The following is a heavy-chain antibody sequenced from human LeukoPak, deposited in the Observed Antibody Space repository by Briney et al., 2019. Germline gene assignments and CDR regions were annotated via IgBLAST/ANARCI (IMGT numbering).Heavy chain of an antibody. Sequence: SETLSLTCTVSGDSISRSSYYWGWIRQPPGKGLEWIGSFYYSGSTYYNLSLKSRVTISVDTSKNQFSLKLISVTAADTAVHYCTRDITGLAAFDIWGQGTKVTVSS. CDR3: TRDITGLAAFDI. V-gene: IGHV4-39*07. J-gene: IGHJ3*02. D-gene: IGHD1-14*01. CDR1: GDSISRSSYY. CDR2: FYYSGST.